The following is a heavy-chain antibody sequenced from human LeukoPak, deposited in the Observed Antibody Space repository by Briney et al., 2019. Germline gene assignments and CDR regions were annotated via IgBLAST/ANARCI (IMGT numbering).Heavy chain of an antibody. Sequence: SVKVSCKASGGTFSIYAISWVRQAPGQGLEWMGGIIPIFGTANYAQKFQGRVTITADESTSTAYMELRSLRSDDTAVYYCARDVDVDDYGDYVQTGSDPWGQGTLVTVSS. D-gene: IGHD4-17*01. CDR3: ARDVDVDDYGDYVQTGSDP. CDR2: IIPIFGTA. V-gene: IGHV1-69*01. J-gene: IGHJ5*02. CDR1: GGTFSIYA.